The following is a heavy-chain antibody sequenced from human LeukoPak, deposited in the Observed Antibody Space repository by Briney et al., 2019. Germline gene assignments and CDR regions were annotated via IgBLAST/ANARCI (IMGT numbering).Heavy chain of an antibody. J-gene: IGHJ4*02. V-gene: IGHV4-39*01. Sequence: KASETLSLTCTVSGDSIGSSNNYWAWVRQPPGKGLEWLGSIFYSGSTYYNPSLKSRVTISVDTSKNQFSLNLYSVTAADTATYYCARRGITYNSSFFAYWGQGTLVTVSS. CDR1: GDSIGSSNNY. D-gene: IGHD6-13*01. CDR3: ARRGITYNSSFFAY. CDR2: IFYSGST.